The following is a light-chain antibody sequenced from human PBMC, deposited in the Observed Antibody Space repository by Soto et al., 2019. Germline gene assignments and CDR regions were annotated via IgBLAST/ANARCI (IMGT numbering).Light chain of an antibody. CDR2: AAS. CDR1: QTMTRA. CDR3: QQYKNWPL. V-gene: IGKV3-15*01. Sequence: EIVLIQSPGALSLSPGERATLSCRASQTMTRAYVAWYQQKPGQAPRLLIYAASNRATGVPARFSGSVSGTEFTLTISSLQSEDFAVYYCQQYKNWPLFGQGTRLEIK. J-gene: IGKJ5*01.